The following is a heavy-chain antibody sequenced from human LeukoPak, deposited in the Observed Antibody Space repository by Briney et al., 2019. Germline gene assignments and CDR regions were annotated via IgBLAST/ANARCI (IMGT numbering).Heavy chain of an antibody. J-gene: IGHJ4*02. CDR2: IKSKTDGGTT. CDR3: TTIRGYCSSTSCYALDY. CDR1: GFTLSNAW. V-gene: IGHV3-15*01. D-gene: IGHD2-2*01. Sequence: PGGSLRLSCAASGFTLSNAWMSWVRQAPGKGPEWVGRIKSKTDGGTTDYAAPVKGRFTISRDDSKNTLYLQMNSLKTEDTAVYYCTTIRGYCSSTSCYALDYWGQGTLVTVSS.